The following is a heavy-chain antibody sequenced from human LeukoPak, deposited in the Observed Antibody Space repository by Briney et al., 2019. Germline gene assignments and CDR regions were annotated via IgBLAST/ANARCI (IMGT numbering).Heavy chain of an antibody. CDR3: ASNLWFGELLSDY. D-gene: IGHD3-10*01. J-gene: IGHJ4*02. V-gene: IGHV4-38-2*01. CDR2: IYHSGST. CDR1: GYSISSGYY. Sequence: SETLSLTCAVSGYSISSGYYWGWIRPPPGKGLEWIGSIYHSGSTYYNPSLKSRVTISVDTSKNQFSLKLSSVTAADTAVYYCASNLWFGELLSDYWGQGTLLTVSS.